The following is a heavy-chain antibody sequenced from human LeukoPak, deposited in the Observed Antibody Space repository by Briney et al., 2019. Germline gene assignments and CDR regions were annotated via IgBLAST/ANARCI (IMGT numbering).Heavy chain of an antibody. J-gene: IGHJ4*02. Sequence: GSLRLSCAASGFTFSSYWMHWVRQAPGKGLVWVSRINSDGSSTSYADSVKGRFTISRDDAKNLLYLDMNSLRAEDTAVYYCARGHTAVTRHFDFWGQGTLVTVSS. CDR3: ARGHTAVTRHFDF. V-gene: IGHV3-74*01. CDR2: INSDGSST. CDR1: GFTFSSYW. D-gene: IGHD4-17*01.